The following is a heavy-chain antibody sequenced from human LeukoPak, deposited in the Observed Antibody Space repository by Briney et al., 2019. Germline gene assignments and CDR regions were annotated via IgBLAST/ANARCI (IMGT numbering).Heavy chain of an antibody. Sequence: PSETLSLTCTVSGGSISSSSYYWGWIRQPPGKGLEWIGSIYYSGSTYYNPSLKSRVTISVDTSKNQFSLKLSSVTAADTAVHYCARDVVAARGSFDYWGQGTLVTVSS. D-gene: IGHD2-2*01. V-gene: IGHV4-39*07. CDR1: GGSISSSSYY. J-gene: IGHJ4*02. CDR2: IYYSGST. CDR3: ARDVVAARGSFDY.